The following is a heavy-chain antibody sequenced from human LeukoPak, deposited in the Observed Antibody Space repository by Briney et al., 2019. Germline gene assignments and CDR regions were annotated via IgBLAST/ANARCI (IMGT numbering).Heavy chain of an antibody. CDR3: ATSRSGYSYGEFDY. CDR1: GGSISSYY. V-gene: IGHV4-59*01. CDR2: IYYSGST. Sequence: SETLSLTCNDSGGSISSYYCSWIQQPPGKGLEWIGYIYYSGSTNYNPSLKSRVTISVDTSKNQFSLKLSSVTAADTAVYYCATSRSGYSYGEFDYWGQGTLVTVSS. J-gene: IGHJ4*02. D-gene: IGHD5-18*01.